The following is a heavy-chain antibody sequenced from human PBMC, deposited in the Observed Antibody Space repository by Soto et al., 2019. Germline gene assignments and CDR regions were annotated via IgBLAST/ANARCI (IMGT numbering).Heavy chain of an antibody. CDR2: IIPIFGTA. V-gene: IGHV1-69*01. CDR1: GGPFTSIV. D-gene: IGHD2-15*01. Sequence: QVQLVQSGAEVKKPGSSVKVSCKASGGPFTSIVTTWVRQAPGQGLEGMGGIIPIFGTANYAQKFQGRVTITADESTSTAYMELSSLRSEDTAVYYCARGGGGYCSGGSCFSLDYWGQGTLVTVSS. CDR3: ARGGGGYCSGGSCFSLDY. J-gene: IGHJ4*02.